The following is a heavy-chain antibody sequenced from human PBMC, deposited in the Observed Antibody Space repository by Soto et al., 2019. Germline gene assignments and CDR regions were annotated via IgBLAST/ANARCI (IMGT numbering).Heavy chain of an antibody. CDR2: VYSSGAT. J-gene: IGHJ6*02. Sequence: WETLSLTCTVSGDSVRNYYWSWIRQPAGRGLEWIGRVYSSGATNYNPSLNGRVTMSVDTSRNQFSLRLSSVTAADTAIYYCTKGPNWNYYYYGVDVWGQGTAVTVS. V-gene: IGHV4-4*07. CDR1: GDSVRNYY. D-gene: IGHD1-20*01. CDR3: TKGPNWNYYYYGVDV.